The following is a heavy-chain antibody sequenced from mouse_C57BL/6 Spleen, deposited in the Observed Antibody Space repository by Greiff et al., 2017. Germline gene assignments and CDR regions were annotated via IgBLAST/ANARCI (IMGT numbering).Heavy chain of an antibody. J-gene: IGHJ4*01. Sequence: EVHLVESGGGLVQPGGSLKLSCAASGFTFSDYGMAWVRQAPRKGPEWVAFISNLAYSIYYADTVTGRFTISRENAKNTLYLEMSSLRSEDTAMYYCARHEDGLRRGGAMDYWGQGTSVTVSS. CDR3: ARHEDGLRRGGAMDY. V-gene: IGHV5-15*01. CDR2: ISNLAYSI. D-gene: IGHD2-4*01. CDR1: GFTFSDYG.